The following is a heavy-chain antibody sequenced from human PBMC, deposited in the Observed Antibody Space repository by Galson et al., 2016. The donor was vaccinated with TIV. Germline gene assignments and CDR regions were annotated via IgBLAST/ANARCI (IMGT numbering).Heavy chain of an antibody. V-gene: IGHV3-21*06. CDR1: GFSFIHYS. D-gene: IGHD5-18*01. CDR3: AKVKGDGEYSYGAFDF. CDR2: ASSSGRFM. J-gene: IGHJ4*02. Sequence: LRLPCAGFGFSFIHYSVNWVRQAPGKGLEWVATASSSGRFMYYADSVKGRFTISKDNAKNSLNLQMNSLRVEDTAVYYCAKVKGDGEYSYGAFDFWGQGTQV.